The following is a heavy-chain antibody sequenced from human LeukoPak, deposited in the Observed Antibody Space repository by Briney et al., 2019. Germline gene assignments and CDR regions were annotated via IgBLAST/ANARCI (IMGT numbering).Heavy chain of an antibody. CDR1: GFTFSSYW. V-gene: IGHV3-7*02. J-gene: IGHJ4*02. Sequence: GGSLRLSCAASGFTFSSYWMSWVRQAPGKGLEWVANIKQDGSDKNYVDSVKGGFTISKDNAKNLLSLEMNGLRAEDTAVYYCATYKNQLRTVYFDYWGQGTLVTVSS. CDR3: ATYKNQLRTVYFDY. D-gene: IGHD1-1*01. CDR2: IKQDGSDK.